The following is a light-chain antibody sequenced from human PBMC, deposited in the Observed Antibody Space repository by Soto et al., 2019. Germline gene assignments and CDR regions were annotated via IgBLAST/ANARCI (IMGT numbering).Light chain of an antibody. CDR2: SNN. CDR1: SSNIGSNT. V-gene: IGLV1-44*01. J-gene: IGLJ2*01. Sequence: QSVLTQPPSASGTPGQRVTISCSGSSSNIGSNTVNWYQQLPGTAPKLLIYSNNQQPSGVPARFSGSKSGTSASLAISGLQSEDEDDYYCAAWDDSLNVVFGGGTKLTVL. CDR3: AAWDDSLNVV.